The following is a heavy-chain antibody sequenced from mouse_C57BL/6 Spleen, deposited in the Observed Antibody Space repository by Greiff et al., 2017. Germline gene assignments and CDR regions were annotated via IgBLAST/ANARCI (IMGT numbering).Heavy chain of an antibody. D-gene: IGHD1-1*01. CDR2: IDPETGGT. V-gene: IGHV1-15*01. CDR1: GYTFTDYE. Sequence: QVQLKQSGAELVRPGASVTLSCKASGYTFTDYEMHWVKQTPVHGLEWIGAIDPETGGTAYNQKFKGKAILTADKSSSTAYMELRSLTSEDSAVYYCPITTVVAPFAYWGQGTLVTVSA. CDR3: PITTVVAPFAY. J-gene: IGHJ3*01.